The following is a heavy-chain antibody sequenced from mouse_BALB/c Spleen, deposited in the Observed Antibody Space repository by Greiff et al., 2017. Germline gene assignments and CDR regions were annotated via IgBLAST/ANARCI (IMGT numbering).Heavy chain of an antibody. V-gene: IGHV3-8*02. CDR3: ARCSSRYYAMDY. CDR1: GDSITSGY. CDR2: ISYSGST. Sequence: EVQRVESGPSLVKPSQTLSLTCSVTGDSITSGYWNWIRKFPGNKLEYMGYISYSGSTYYNPSLKSRISITRDTSKNQYYLQLNSVTTEDTATYYCARCSSRYYAMDYWGQGTSVTVSS. J-gene: IGHJ4*01. D-gene: IGHD1-1*01.